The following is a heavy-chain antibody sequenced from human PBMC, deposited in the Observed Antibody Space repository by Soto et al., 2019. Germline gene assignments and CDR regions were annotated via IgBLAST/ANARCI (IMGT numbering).Heavy chain of an antibody. D-gene: IGHD3-16*02. CDR2: IYYSGST. Sequence: PSETLSLTCTVSGGSISSGDYYWSWIRQPPGKGLEWIGYIYYSGSTYYNPSLKSRVTISVDTSKNQFSLKLSSVTAADAAVYYCASSTITFGGVIVPSLWGQGTLVTVSS. V-gene: IGHV4-30-4*01. CDR1: GGSISSGDYY. CDR3: ASSTITFGGVIVPSL. J-gene: IGHJ4*02.